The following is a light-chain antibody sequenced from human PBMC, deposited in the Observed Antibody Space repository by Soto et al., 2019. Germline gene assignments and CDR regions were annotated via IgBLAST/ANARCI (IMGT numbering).Light chain of an antibody. Sequence: QPVLTQPPSASGTPGQRVTISCSGSSSNIGSNTVNWYQQLPGTAPKLLIYTNNHRPSGVPDRFSGSKSGTSAALAISGLLSEDEADYYCAAWDDSLNGLYVFGTGTKLTVL. CDR3: AAWDDSLNGLYV. CDR2: TNN. J-gene: IGLJ1*01. CDR1: SSNIGSNT. V-gene: IGLV1-44*01.